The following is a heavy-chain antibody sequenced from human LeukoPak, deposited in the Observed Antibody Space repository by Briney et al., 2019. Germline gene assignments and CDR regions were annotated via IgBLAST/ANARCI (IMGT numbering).Heavy chain of an antibody. J-gene: IGHJ4*02. V-gene: IGHV4-34*01. D-gene: IGHD6-13*01. CDR2: INHSGST. CDR3: ARTVGSRIAAAGTPPYFDY. CDR1: GGSFSGYY. Sequence: SETLSLTCAVYGGSFSGYYWSWIRQPPGKGLEWIGEINHSGSTNYNPSLKSRVTISVDMSKNQFSLKLSSVTAADTAVYYCARTVGSRIAAAGTPPYFDYWGQGTLVTVSS.